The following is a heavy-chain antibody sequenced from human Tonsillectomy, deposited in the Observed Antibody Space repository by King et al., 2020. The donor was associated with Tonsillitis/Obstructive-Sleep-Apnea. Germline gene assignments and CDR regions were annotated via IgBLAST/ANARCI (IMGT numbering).Heavy chain of an antibody. CDR2: IIPIFGTA. V-gene: IGHV1-69*12. Sequence: QLVQSGAEVKKPGSSVKVSCKASGGTFSSYAISWVRQAPGQGLEWMGGIIPIFGTANYAQKFQGRVTITADESTSTAYMERSSLRSEDTAVYYCARDRHVPRIAGGVSWGQGTLVTVSS. J-gene: IGHJ4*02. CDR3: ARDRHVPRIAGGVS. CDR1: GGTFSSYA. D-gene: IGHD6-13*01.